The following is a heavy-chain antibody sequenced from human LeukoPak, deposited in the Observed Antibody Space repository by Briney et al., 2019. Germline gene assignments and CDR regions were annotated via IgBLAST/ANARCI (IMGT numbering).Heavy chain of an antibody. CDR2: IYYSGST. D-gene: IGHD3-22*01. CDR3: ARLTYYYDSSGYYSGAFDI. Sequence: PSETLSLTCTVSGGSISSSSYYWGWIHQPPGKGLEWIGSIYYSGSTYYNPSLKSRVTISVDTSKNQFSLKLSSVTAADTAVYYCARLTYYYDSSGYYSGAFDIWGQGTMVTVSS. CDR1: GGSISSSSYY. V-gene: IGHV4-39*07. J-gene: IGHJ3*02.